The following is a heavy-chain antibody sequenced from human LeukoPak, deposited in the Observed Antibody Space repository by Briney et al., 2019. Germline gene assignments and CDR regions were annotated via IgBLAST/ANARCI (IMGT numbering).Heavy chain of an antibody. CDR1: GFTFSNYE. V-gene: IGHV3-48*03. Sequence: GGSPRLSCAASGFTFSNYEMHWVRKAPGKGLEWVSYISSSGNDIFYGDSVKGRFTISRDNAKNSLYLHMNCLRAEDTAVYYCARDYGGSSPFYYGGKGTLVTVSS. CDR3: ARDYGGSSPFYY. J-gene: IGHJ4*02. D-gene: IGHD4-23*01. CDR2: ISSSGNDI.